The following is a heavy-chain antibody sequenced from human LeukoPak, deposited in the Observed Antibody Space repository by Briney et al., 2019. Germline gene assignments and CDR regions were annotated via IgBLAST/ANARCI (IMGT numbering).Heavy chain of an antibody. V-gene: IGHV1-18*01. CDR2: ISGYNGNT. CDR1: SYTFSSSG. CDR3: ARGAIFGVTTRGYGMDV. D-gene: IGHD3-3*01. Sequence: ASVKVSCKASSYTFSSSGISWVRQAPGQGLAWMGWISGYNGNTNYAQKFQGRVTMTTDTSTSTAYMELRSLRSDDTAVYYCARGAIFGVTTRGYGMDVWGQGTTVTVSS. J-gene: IGHJ6*02.